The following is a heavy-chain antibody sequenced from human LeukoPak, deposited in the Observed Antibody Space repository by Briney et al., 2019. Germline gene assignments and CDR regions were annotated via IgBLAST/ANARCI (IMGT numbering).Heavy chain of an antibody. D-gene: IGHD2-2*01. V-gene: IGHV3-21*01. CDR1: GFTFSSYS. CDR2: ISSYSSYI. CDR3: ARERRQLLPKTDTFDI. Sequence: GGSLRLSCAASGFTFSSYSMNWVRQAPGKGLEWVSSISSYSSYIYYADSVKGRFTISRDNAENTLYLQMNSLRAEDTAVYYCARERRQLLPKTDTFDIWGQGTMVTVSS. J-gene: IGHJ3*02.